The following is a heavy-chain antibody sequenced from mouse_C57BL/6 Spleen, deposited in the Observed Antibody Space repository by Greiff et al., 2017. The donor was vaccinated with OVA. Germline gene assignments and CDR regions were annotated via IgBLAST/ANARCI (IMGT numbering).Heavy chain of an antibody. CDR1: GFTFSDYG. D-gene: IGHD2-1*01. CDR2: ISSGSSTI. Sequence: EVHLVESGGGLVKPGGSLKLSCAASGFTFSDYGMHWVRQAPEKGLEWVAYISSGSSTIYYADTVKGRFTISRDNAKNTLFLQMTSLRSEDTAMYYCARPYGNFPYWYFDVWGTGTTVTVSS. CDR3: ARPYGNFPYWYFDV. V-gene: IGHV5-17*01. J-gene: IGHJ1*03.